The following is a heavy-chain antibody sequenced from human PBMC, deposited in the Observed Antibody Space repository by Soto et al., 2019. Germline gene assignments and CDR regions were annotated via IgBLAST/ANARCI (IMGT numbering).Heavy chain of an antibody. CDR3: AKDILAGYDAFDI. Sequence: EVQLVESGGGLVQSGRSLRLSCAASGFTFDDFAMHWVRQAPGKGLEWVSGITWNSGGIGYADSVKGRFTISRDNAKNPLYLQMNSLRVEDTALYYCAKDILAGYDAFDIWGQGTMVTVSS. D-gene: IGHD6-19*01. J-gene: IGHJ3*02. CDR2: ITWNSGGI. V-gene: IGHV3-9*01. CDR1: GFTFDDFA.